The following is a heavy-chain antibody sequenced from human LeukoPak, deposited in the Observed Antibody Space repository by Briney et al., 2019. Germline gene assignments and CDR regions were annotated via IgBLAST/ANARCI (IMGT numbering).Heavy chain of an antibody. V-gene: IGHV3-30*04. J-gene: IGHJ4*02. CDR1: GFTFNSYH. CDR3: ARDYNGHWSVDY. Sequence: GSLRLSFAASGFTFNSYHIHWVRRAPGKGLGWVALISHNGNNKHYTDSVKGRFTLSRDNSKNTLNLQMNSLRVEDTALYYCARDYNGHWSVDYWGQGTLVTVSS. CDR2: ISHNGNNK. D-gene: IGHD3-10*01.